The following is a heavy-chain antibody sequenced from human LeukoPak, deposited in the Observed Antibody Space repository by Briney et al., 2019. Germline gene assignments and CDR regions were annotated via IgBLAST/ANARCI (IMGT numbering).Heavy chain of an antibody. D-gene: IGHD2-15*01. V-gene: IGHV1-2*02. J-gene: IGHJ5*02. CDR3: AREGDIVADVNWFDP. CDR2: INPNSGGT. Sequence: GASVKVSCKASGYTFTGYYMHWVRQAPGRGLEWMGWINPNSGGTNYAQKFQGRVTMTRDTSISTAYMELSRLRSDDTAVYYCAREGDIVADVNWFDPWGQGTLVTVSS. CDR1: GYTFTGYY.